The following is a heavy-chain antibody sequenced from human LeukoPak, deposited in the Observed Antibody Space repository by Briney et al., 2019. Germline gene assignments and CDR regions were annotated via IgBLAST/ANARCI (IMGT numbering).Heavy chain of an antibody. CDR2: IRYDGSNK. Sequence: GRSLRLSCAASGFTFSSYGMHWVRQAPGKGLEWVAFIRYDGSNKYYADSVKGRFTISRDNSKNTLYLQMNSLRAEDTAVYYCAKARTTGPDMDVWGKGTTVTVSS. CDR3: AKARTTGPDMDV. CDR1: GFTFSSYG. V-gene: IGHV3-30*02. D-gene: IGHD1-1*01. J-gene: IGHJ6*03.